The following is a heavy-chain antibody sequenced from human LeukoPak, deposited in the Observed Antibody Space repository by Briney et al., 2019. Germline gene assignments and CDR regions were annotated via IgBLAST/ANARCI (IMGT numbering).Heavy chain of an antibody. CDR3: ARVGAWDSSGYYHGDYAMDV. V-gene: IGHV4-34*01. J-gene: IGHJ6*02. CDR1: GGSFSGYY. D-gene: IGHD3-22*01. Sequence: SETLSLTCAVYGGSFSGYYWSWIRQPPGKGLEWIGEINHSGSTNYNPSLKSRVTISVDTSKNQFSLKLSSVTAADTAVYYCARVGAWDSSGYYHGDYAMDVWGQGTTVTVSS. CDR2: INHSGST.